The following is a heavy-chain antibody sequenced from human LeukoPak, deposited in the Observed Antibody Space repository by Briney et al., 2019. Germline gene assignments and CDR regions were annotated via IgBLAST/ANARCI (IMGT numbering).Heavy chain of an antibody. CDR1: GGSFSGYY. D-gene: IGHD4-17*01. CDR3: ARVERYNGDYGWFDP. Sequence: SETLSLTCAVYGGSFSGYYWSWIRQPPGKGLEWIAYVHYTGSTNYNPSLKSRVTISMDTSKNQFSLRLRSVTAADTAMYYCARVERYNGDYGWFDPWGQGNLVTVSS. CDR2: VHYTGST. J-gene: IGHJ5*02. V-gene: IGHV4-59*01.